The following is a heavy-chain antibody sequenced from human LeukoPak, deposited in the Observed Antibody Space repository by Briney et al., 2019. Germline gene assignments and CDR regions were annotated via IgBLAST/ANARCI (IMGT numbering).Heavy chain of an antibody. CDR1: GFTFSNYW. Sequence: PGGSLRLSCAASGFTFSNYWMSWVRQAPGKGLEWVANIKQDGSEKYHVSSVKGRFAISRDNAKSSLYLQMNSLRAEDTAVYYCAKENPGEYGYWGQGTLVTVSS. V-gene: IGHV3-7*03. CDR3: AKENPGEYGY. J-gene: IGHJ4*02. CDR2: IKQDGSEK. D-gene: IGHD3-10*01.